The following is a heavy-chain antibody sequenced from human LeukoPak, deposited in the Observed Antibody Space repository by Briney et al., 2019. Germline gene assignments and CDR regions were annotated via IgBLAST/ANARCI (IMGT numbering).Heavy chain of an antibody. Sequence: ASVKVSCKASGYTFTGYYMHWVRQAPGQGLEWMGWINPNSGGTNYAQKFQGRVTMTRDTSISTAHMELSRLRSDDTAVYYCARVPRDKRLNDAFDIWGQGTMVTVSS. D-gene: IGHD5-24*01. CDR3: ARVPRDKRLNDAFDI. CDR2: INPNSGGT. V-gene: IGHV1-2*02. J-gene: IGHJ3*02. CDR1: GYTFTGYY.